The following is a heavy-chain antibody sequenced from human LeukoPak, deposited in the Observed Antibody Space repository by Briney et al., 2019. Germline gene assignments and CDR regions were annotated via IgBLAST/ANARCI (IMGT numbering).Heavy chain of an antibody. CDR3: VRYSGSSYLFDY. J-gene: IGHJ4*02. Sequence: PSETLSLTCTVSGGSISSYYWNWFRQPPGKGLEWIGYVYSSGSTNYNPSLKSRVTISLDTSKNQFSLRLSSVTAADTAVYYCVRYSGSSYLFDYWGQGTLVTVSS. D-gene: IGHD1-26*01. V-gene: IGHV4-59*01. CDR2: VYSSGST. CDR1: GGSISSYY.